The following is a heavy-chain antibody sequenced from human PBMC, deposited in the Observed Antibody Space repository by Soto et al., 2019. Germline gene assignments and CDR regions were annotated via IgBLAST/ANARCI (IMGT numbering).Heavy chain of an antibody. D-gene: IGHD6-13*01. CDR1: GFTFSSYS. CDR3: ARDRRYSSSWYWFDP. CDR2: ISSSSSTI. V-gene: IGHV3-48*04. J-gene: IGHJ5*02. Sequence: GGSLRLSCAASGFTFSSYSMNWVRQAPGKGLEWVSYISSSSSTIYYADSVKSRFTISRDNAKNSLYLQMNSLRAEDTAVYYCARDRRYSSSWYWFDPWGQGTLVTVSS.